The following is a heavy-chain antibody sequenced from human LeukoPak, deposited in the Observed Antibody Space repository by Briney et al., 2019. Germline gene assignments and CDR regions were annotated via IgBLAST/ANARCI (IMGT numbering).Heavy chain of an antibody. V-gene: IGHV3-23*01. CDR3: AKVYTRGFDY. J-gene: IGHJ4*02. Sequence: GGSLRLSCAASGFTFSSFAMNWVRQAPGKGLEWVSAISGSGGSTYYADSVKGRFTISRDNSKNTLYLQMNSLRAEDTAVYYSAKVYTRGFDYWGQGTLVTVSS. CDR1: GFTFSSFA. D-gene: IGHD3-16*01. CDR2: ISGSGGST.